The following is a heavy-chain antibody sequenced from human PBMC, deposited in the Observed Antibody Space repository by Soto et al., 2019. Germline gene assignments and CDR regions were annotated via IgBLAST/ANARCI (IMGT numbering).Heavy chain of an antibody. CDR2: IYYSGST. J-gene: IGHJ3*02. CDR1: GGSISSSSYY. V-gene: IGHV4-39*01. D-gene: IGHD1-26*01. CDR3: ARQPLSESREAFDI. Sequence: SETLSLTCTVSGGSISSSSYYWGWIRQPPGKGLEWIGSIYYSGSTYYNPSLKSRVTISVDTSKNQFSLKLSSVTAADTAVYYCARQPLSESREAFDIWGQGTMVTVSS.